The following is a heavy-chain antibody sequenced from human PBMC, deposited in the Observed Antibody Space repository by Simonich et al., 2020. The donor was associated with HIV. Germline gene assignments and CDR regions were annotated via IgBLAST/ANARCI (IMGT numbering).Heavy chain of an antibody. D-gene: IGHD5-18*01. J-gene: IGHJ3*02. CDR1: GFTFDVYA. CDR3: AKGYSYGYGDAFDI. V-gene: IGHV3-9*03. Sequence: EVQLVESGGGLVQPGRSLRLSCAASGFTFDVYAMHWVRQAPGKGLEWVSGISWNSGSIGYADSVKGRFTISRDNAKNSLYLQMNSLRAEDMALYYCAKGYSYGYGDAFDIWGQGTMVTVSS. CDR2: ISWNSGSI.